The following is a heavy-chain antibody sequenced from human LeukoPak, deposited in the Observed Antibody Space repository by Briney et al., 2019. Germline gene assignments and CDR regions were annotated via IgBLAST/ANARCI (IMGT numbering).Heavy chain of an antibody. CDR1: GGSISSYY. Sequence: SKTLSFTCTVSGGSISSYYWSWIRQPPGKGLEWIGYIYYSGSTNYNPSLKSRVTISVDTSKNQFSLKLSSVTAADTAVYYCARVGLYCSSTSCYPSGMDVWGQGTTVTVSS. CDR3: ARVGLYCSSTSCYPSGMDV. D-gene: IGHD2-2*01. CDR2: IYYSGST. V-gene: IGHV4-59*01. J-gene: IGHJ6*02.